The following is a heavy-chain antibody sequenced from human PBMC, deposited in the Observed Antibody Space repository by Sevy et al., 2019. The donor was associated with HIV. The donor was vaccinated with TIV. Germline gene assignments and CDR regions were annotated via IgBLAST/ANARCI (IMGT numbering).Heavy chain of an antibody. V-gene: IGHV3-30*04. D-gene: IGHD1-26*01. Sequence: GGSLRLSCTVSGFIFSNFAMHWVRQAPGKGLEWVAVTSYDGSHKYYADSVKGRFTVSRDNSRNILSLETSSLRRDDTAVYYCARGENNDEFFQYWGQGTLVTVSS. CDR2: TSYDGSHK. J-gene: IGHJ1*01. CDR1: GFIFSNFA. CDR3: ARGENNDEFFQY.